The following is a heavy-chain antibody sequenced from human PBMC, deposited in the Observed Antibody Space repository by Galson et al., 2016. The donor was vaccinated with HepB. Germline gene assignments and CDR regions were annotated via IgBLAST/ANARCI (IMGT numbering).Heavy chain of an antibody. Sequence: SLRLSCAASGFTFSSYSMNWVRQAPGKGLEWVSSISSSSYIYYADSVKGRFTISRDNAKNSLYLQMNSLRAEDTAVYYCARRPIAYYDSSGYYRPDSYYFDDWGQGTLVTVSS. CDR1: GFTFSSYS. CDR2: ISSSSYI. CDR3: ARRPIAYYDSSGYYRPDSYYFDD. J-gene: IGHJ4*02. D-gene: IGHD3-22*01. V-gene: IGHV3-21*01.